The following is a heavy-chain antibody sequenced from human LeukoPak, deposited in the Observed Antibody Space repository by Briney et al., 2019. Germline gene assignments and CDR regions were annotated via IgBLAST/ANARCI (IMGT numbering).Heavy chain of an antibody. Sequence: PGRSLRLSCAASGFTFSSYAMHWVRQAPGKGLEWVAVISYDGSNKYYADSVKGRFTISRDNSKNTLYLQMNSLRAEDTAVYYCAREEWELLHYMDVWGKGTTVTVSS. V-gene: IGHV3-30*04. J-gene: IGHJ6*03. CDR2: ISYDGSNK. CDR3: AREEWELLHYMDV. D-gene: IGHD1-26*01. CDR1: GFTFSSYA.